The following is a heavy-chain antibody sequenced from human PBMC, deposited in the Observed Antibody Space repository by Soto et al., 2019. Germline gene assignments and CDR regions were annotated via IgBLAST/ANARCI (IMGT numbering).Heavy chain of an antibody. V-gene: IGHV1-3*01. CDR3: ARRCGNSVLQCAFDI. D-gene: IGHD2-21*02. Sequence: GASVKVSCKASGYTFTSYAMHWVRQAPGQRLEWMGWINAGNGNTKYSQKFQGRVTITRDTSASTAYMELSSLRSEDTAVYYCARRCGNSVLQCAFDIWGQGTMVTVPS. CDR2: INAGNGNT. J-gene: IGHJ3*02. CDR1: GYTFTSYA.